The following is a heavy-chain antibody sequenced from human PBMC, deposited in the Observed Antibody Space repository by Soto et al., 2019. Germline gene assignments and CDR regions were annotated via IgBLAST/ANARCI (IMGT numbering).Heavy chain of an antibody. J-gene: IGHJ5*02. CDR1: GFTFSSYW. V-gene: IGHV3-7*01. CDR2: IKQDGSEK. D-gene: IGHD2-15*01. Sequence: EVQLVESGGGLVQPGGSLRLSCAASGFTFSSYWMSWVRQAPGKGLEWVANIKQDGSEKYYVDSVKGRFTISRDNAKNSLYLQMNSLRAEDTAVYYCACSAGSSLEYNWFYPWGQGTLVTVSS. CDR3: ACSAGSSLEYNWFYP.